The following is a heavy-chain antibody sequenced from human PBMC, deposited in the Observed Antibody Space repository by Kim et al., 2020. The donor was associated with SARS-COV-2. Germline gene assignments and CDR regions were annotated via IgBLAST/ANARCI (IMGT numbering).Heavy chain of an antibody. V-gene: IGHV3-23*01. Sequence: GGSLRLSCAASGFPFSNYAMSWVRQAPGKGLEWVSAISASVITTYYADSVKGQFTISRDDSQNTLYLQMNSLRADDTAVYYCAKCGVRGPQKYFDYWGQGTLVTVSS. CDR3: AKCGVRGPQKYFDY. J-gene: IGHJ4*02. CDR1: GFPFSNYA. D-gene: IGHD3-10*01. CDR2: ISASVITT.